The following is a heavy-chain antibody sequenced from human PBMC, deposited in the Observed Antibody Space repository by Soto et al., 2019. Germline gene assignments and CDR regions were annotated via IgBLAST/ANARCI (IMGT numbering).Heavy chain of an antibody. Sequence: SETLSLTCTVSGGSISSGDYYWSWIRQPPGKGLEWIGYIYYSGSTYYNPSLKSRVTISVETSKNQFSLKLGSGTAADTAVYYCAGYIRGNYCSGGSCFHYYYYYGMDVWGQGTTVTVSS. J-gene: IGHJ6*02. CDR1: GGSISSGDYY. D-gene: IGHD2-15*01. CDR2: IYYSGST. CDR3: AGYIRGNYCSGGSCFHYYYYYGMDV. V-gene: IGHV4-30-4*01.